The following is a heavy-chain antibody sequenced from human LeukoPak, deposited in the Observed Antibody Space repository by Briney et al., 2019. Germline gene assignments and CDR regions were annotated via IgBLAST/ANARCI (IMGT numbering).Heavy chain of an antibody. CDR2: INPNSGGT. CDR1: VYTFIGYY. D-gene: IGHD1-26*01. J-gene: IGHJ4*02. V-gene: IGHV1-2*02. CDR3: ARSLPRIVGAPRHSAPDY. Sequence: AVTVSCKSSVYTFIGYYMHWVRQPPGQGLAWMGCINPNSGGTNYAQKFQGRVTMTRDTSISTAYMELSRMRSDDTAVYYCARSLPRIVGAPRHSAPDYWGQGTLVTVPS.